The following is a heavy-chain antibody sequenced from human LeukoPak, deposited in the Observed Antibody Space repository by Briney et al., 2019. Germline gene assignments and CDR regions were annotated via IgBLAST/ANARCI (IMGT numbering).Heavy chain of an antibody. J-gene: IGHJ3*02. D-gene: IGHD2-2*02. CDR2: ISGSGGST. CDR1: GFTFSSYA. V-gene: IGHV3-23*01. CDR3: AKGCSTTCYSTYDI. Sequence: GESLRLSCAASGFTFSSYAMTWVRQAPGKGLEWVSSISGSGGSTYHADSVKGRFTISRDNSKNTLYLQMSSLRAEDTAVYYCAKGCSTTCYSTYDIWGQGTMVTVSS.